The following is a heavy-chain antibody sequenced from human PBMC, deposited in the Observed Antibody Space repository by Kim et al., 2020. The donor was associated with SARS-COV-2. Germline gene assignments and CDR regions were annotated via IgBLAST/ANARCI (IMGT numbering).Heavy chain of an antibody. J-gene: IGHJ4*02. Sequence: RYTPSFQGQVTISADKSISTAYLQWSSLKASDTAMYYCARRVGGDGAFDYWGQGTLVTVSS. D-gene: IGHD1-26*01. CDR3: ARRVGGDGAFDY. V-gene: IGHV5-51*01.